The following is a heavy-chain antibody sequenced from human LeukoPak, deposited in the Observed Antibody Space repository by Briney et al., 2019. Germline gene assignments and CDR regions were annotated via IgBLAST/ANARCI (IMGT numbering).Heavy chain of an antibody. CDR2: IYHTGNT. J-gene: IGHJ2*01. D-gene: IGHD6-19*01. CDR3: ARQPNEPAIAVPKRGPGNWYFDL. Sequence: SSETLSLTCTVSGDSISSYYWNWIRQFPGKGLEWIGYIYHTGNTNYNPSPKSRVSISVDTSKNQFSLKLNSVTAADTAVYYCARQPNEPAIAVPKRGPGNWYFDLWGRGTLITVSS. CDR1: GDSISSYY. V-gene: IGHV4-59*08.